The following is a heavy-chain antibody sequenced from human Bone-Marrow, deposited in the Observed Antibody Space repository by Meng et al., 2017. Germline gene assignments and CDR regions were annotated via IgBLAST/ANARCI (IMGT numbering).Heavy chain of an antibody. Sequence: SETLSLTYTVSGGSISSYYWSWIRQPAGKGLEWIGRIYTSGSTNYNPSLKSRVTMSVDTSKNQFSLKLSSVTAADTAVYYCARDKAVAGILRWFDPWGQGTLVTVSS. CDR3: ARDKAVAGILRWFDP. J-gene: IGHJ5*02. CDR2: IYTSGST. CDR1: GGSISSYY. V-gene: IGHV4-4*07. D-gene: IGHD6-19*01.